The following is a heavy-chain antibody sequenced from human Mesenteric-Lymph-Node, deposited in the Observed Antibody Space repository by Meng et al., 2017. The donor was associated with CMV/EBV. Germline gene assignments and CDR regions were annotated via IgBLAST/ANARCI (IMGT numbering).Heavy chain of an antibody. D-gene: IGHD2-2*01. CDR1: GGSISGYY. J-gene: IGHJ5*02. CDR3: ARAVGYCSSTSCPRSFDP. CDR2: IDYSGSA. Sequence: SETLSLTCTVSGGSISGYYWSWIRQPPGKGMEWIGYIDYSGSANYNPSLKSRVTISVDTSKNQFSLKLSSVTAADTAVYYCARAVGYCSSTSCPRSFDPWGQGTLVTVSS. V-gene: IGHV4-59*01.